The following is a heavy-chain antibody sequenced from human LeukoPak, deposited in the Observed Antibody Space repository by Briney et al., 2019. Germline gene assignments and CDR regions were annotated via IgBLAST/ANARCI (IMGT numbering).Heavy chain of an antibody. J-gene: IGHJ5*02. V-gene: IGHV1-3*01. CDR3: ARWEKTHNWFDP. D-gene: IGHD1-26*01. CDR2: INAGNGNT. Sequence: ASVKVSCKASGYTFTSYAMHWVRQAPGQRLEWMGWINAGNGNTKYSQKFQGRVTITRDTSASTAYMELSSLRSEDTAVYYCARWEKTHNWFDPWGPGTPVTVSS. CDR1: GYTFTSYA.